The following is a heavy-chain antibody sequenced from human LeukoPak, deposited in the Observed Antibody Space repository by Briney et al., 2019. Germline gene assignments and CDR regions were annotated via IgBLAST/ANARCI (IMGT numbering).Heavy chain of an antibody. J-gene: IGHJ3*02. CDR1: GYTFTGYY. Sequence: ASVKVSCKASGYTFTGYYMHWVRQAPGQGLEWMGWINPNGGGTNYAQKFQGRVTMTRDTSISTAYMELSRLRSDDTAVYYCARDRAAAGIRAFDIWGQGTMVTVSS. D-gene: IGHD6-13*01. CDR3: ARDRAAAGIRAFDI. CDR2: INPNGGGT. V-gene: IGHV1-2*02.